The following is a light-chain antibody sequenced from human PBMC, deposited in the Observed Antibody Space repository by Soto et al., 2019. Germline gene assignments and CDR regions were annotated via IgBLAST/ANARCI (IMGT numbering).Light chain of an antibody. CDR2: EGN. V-gene: IGLV2-23*01. CDR1: SSDVGNYNL. Sequence: QSALTQPASVSGSPGQSITVFCTGTSSDVGNYNLVSWYQHHPGEAPQLIVYEGNKRPSGVSNRFSGSKSGNTASLTFSGLQAEDEADYYCCSYAGSITYVFGTGTKLTVL. CDR3: CSYAGSITYV. J-gene: IGLJ1*01.